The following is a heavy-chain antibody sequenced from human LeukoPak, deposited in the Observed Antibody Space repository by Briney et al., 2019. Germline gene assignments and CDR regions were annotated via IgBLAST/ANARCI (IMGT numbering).Heavy chain of an antibody. CDR1: GFTFSSYA. CDR2: MSGSGGST. D-gene: IGHD2-2*01. J-gene: IGHJ6*03. CDR3: ARPGYCSSTSCSWPYYYYYMDV. Sequence: GGSLRLSCAASGFTFSSYAMSWVRQAPGKGLEWVSAMSGSGGSTYYADSVKGRFTISRDNSKNTLYLQMNSLRAEDTAVYYCARPGYCSSTSCSWPYYYYYMDVWGKGTTVTVSS. V-gene: IGHV3-23*01.